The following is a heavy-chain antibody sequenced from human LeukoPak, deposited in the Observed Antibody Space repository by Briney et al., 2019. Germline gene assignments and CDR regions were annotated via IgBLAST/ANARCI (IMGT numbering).Heavy chain of an antibody. J-gene: IGHJ3*02. Sequence: GGSLRLSCAASGFAFSSYGMLWVRQAPGKGLEWVSVIYSGGNTYYADSVKGRFTISRDNSKNTLYVEMNSLRAEDTAVYYCARDRSGSFAFDIWGQGTMVTVSS. CDR3: ARDRSGSFAFDI. D-gene: IGHD3-10*01. CDR2: IYSGGNT. CDR1: GFAFSSYG. V-gene: IGHV3-53*01.